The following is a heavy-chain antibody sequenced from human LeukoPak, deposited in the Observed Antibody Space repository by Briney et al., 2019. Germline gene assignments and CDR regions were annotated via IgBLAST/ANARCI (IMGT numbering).Heavy chain of an antibody. V-gene: IGHV3-30*03. J-gene: IGHJ6*02. CDR3: AREAYCGGDCYPHYYYYGMDV. D-gene: IGHD2-21*02. CDR2: ISYDGSNR. CDR1: GFTFSSYG. Sequence: PGRSLRLSCAASGFTFSSYGMHWVRQAPGKGLEWVALISYDGSNRYYADSVKGRFTISRDNSKNTLYLQMNSLRAEDTAVYYCAREAYCGGDCYPHYYYYGMDVWGQGTTVTVSS.